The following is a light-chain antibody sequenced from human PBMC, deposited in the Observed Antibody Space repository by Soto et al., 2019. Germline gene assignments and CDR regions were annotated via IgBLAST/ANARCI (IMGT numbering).Light chain of an antibody. CDR2: LGS. V-gene: IGKV2-28*01. J-gene: IGKJ2*01. Sequence: DIVMTQSPLSLPVTPGEPASISCRPSQSLLHSIGYNYLDWYLQKPGQSPQLLIYLGSNRSSGVPDRFSGSGSGTDFTLKISRVEAEDVGVYYCMQALQSPPTFGQGTNLDIK. CDR3: MQALQSPPT. CDR1: QSLLHSIGYNY.